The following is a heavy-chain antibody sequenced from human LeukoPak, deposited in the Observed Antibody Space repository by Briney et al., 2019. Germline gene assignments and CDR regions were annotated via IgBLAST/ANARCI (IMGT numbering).Heavy chain of an antibody. CDR3: ASSHSGSYYGGSAHLDY. CDR1: GGTFNSYA. V-gene: IGHV1-69*13. J-gene: IGHJ4*02. CDR2: MIPIFGTA. D-gene: IGHD1-26*01. Sequence: SVKVSCKASGGTFNSYAISWVRQAPGQGLEWMGGMIPIFGTANYAQKFQGRVTITADESTSTAYMELSSLRSEDTAVYYCASSHSGSYYGGSAHLDYWGQGTLVTVSS.